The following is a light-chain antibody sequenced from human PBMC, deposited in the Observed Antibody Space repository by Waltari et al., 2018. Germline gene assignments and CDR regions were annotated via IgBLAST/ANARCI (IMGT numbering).Light chain of an antibody. CDR2: VGTGGIVG. CDR3: GADHGSGSNFVVV. J-gene: IGLJ2*01. CDR1: SGYSNYQ. V-gene: IGLV9-49*01. Sequence: GASVTLTCTLSSGYSNYQVDWYQQRPGKGPRFVMRVGTGGIVGSKGDGIPDRFSVLGSGLNRYLTIKNIQEEDESDYHCGADHGSGSNFVVVFGGGTKLTVL.